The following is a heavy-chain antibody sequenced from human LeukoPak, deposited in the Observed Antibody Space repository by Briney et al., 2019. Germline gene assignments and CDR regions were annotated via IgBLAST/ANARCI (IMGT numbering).Heavy chain of an antibody. D-gene: IGHD2-21*02. CDR3: ARDLGFCSGDCYSHNWFDP. V-gene: IGHV4-59*01. CDR1: GGSISSYY. J-gene: IGHJ5*02. CDR2: IYYSGST. Sequence: SETLSLTCTVSGGSISSYYWSWIRQPPGKGLEWIGYIYYSGSTNYNPSLKSRVTISVDTSKNQFSLKLSSVTAADTAVYYCARDLGFCSGDCYSHNWFDPWGQGTLVTVSS.